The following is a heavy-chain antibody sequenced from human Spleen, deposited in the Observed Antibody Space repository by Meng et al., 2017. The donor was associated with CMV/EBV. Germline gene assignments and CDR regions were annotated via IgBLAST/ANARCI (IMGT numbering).Heavy chain of an antibody. D-gene: IGHD2-15*01. Sequence: GGSLRLSCAASGFTFGDYGMHWVRQAPGKGLEWVAFIRYDGSNKYYADSVKGRFTISRDNAKSSLYLQMNSLRAEDTAVYYCASQYCSGGSCFPEGYWGLGTLVTVSS. CDR1: GFTFGDYG. CDR2: IRYDGSNK. V-gene: IGHV3-30*02. CDR3: ASQYCSGGSCFPEGY. J-gene: IGHJ4*02.